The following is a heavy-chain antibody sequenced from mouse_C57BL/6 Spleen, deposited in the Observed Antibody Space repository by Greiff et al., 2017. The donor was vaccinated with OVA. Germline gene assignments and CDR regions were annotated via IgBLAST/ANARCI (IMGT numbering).Heavy chain of an antibody. CDR2: IDPSDSYT. V-gene: IGHV1-69*01. CDR3: ARGYDGRYFDY. Sequence: QVQLKQPGAELVMPGASVKLSCKASGYTFTSYWMHWVKQRPGQGLEWIGEIDPSDSYTNYNQKFKGKSTLTVDKSSSTAYMQLSSLTSEDSAVYYCARGYDGRYFDYWGQGTTLTVSS. J-gene: IGHJ2*01. CDR1: GYTFTSYW. D-gene: IGHD2-2*01.